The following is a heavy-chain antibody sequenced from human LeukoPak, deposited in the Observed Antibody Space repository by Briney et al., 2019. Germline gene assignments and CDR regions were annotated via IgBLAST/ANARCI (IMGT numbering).Heavy chain of an antibody. J-gene: IGHJ4*02. V-gene: IGHV3-30-3*01. CDR1: GFTFSSYA. D-gene: IGHD1-26*01. CDR2: ISYDGSNK. CDR3: ARDPGFVASGSYFDY. Sequence: GGSLRLSCAASGFTFSSYAMHWVRQAPGKGLEWVAVISYDGSNKYYADSVKGRFTISRDNSKNTLYLQMNSLRAEDTAVYYCARDPGFVASGSYFDYWGQGTLVTVSS.